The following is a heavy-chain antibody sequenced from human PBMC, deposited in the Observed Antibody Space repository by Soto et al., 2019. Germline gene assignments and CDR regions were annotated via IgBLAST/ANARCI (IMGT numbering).Heavy chain of an antibody. CDR3: ARRYGGTLDS. V-gene: IGHV4-59*08. J-gene: IGHJ4*02. D-gene: IGHD4-17*01. Sequence: QVQLQESGPGLVKPSETLSLTCTVSGGSISSYYWSWIRQPPGKGLEWIGYIYYSGSTNYNPSLMSRATISVATSKNQLSLRLSSVTAADTAGSFCARRYGGTLDSWGQGTLVTVSS. CDR2: IYYSGST. CDR1: GGSISSYY.